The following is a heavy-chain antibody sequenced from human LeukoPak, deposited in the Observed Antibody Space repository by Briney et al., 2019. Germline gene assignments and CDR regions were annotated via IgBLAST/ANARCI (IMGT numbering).Heavy chain of an antibody. CDR2: ISGSGGST. D-gene: IGHD3-22*01. J-gene: IGHJ4*02. V-gene: IGHV3-23*01. Sequence: GGSLRLSCAASGFTFSSYAMSWVRQAPGKGLEWVSAISGSGGSTYYADSVKGRFTISRDDSKNTLYLQMNSLRAEDTAVYYCVKEHYDSSGPFDYWGQGTLVTVSS. CDR1: GFTFSSYA. CDR3: VKEHYDSSGPFDY.